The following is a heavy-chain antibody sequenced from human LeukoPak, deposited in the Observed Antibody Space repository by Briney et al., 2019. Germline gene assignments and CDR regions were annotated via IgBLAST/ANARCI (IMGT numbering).Heavy chain of an antibody. CDR2: INHSGST. Sequence: SETLSLTCAVYGGSFSGYYWSWIRQPPGKGLEWIGEINHSGSTNYNPSLKSRVTISVDTSKNQFSLELSSVTAADTAVYYCARGAPHGYCSGGSCYSDYWGQGTLVTVSS. V-gene: IGHV4-34*01. J-gene: IGHJ4*02. CDR3: ARGAPHGYCSGGSCYSDY. D-gene: IGHD2-15*01. CDR1: GGSFSGYY.